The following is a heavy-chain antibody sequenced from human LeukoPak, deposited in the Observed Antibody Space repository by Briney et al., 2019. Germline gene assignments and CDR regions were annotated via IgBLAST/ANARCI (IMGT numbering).Heavy chain of an antibody. V-gene: IGHV4-38-2*01. J-gene: IGHJ5*02. CDR3: ASPRGYYDSSGYLSNWFDP. CDR2: IYHSGST. D-gene: IGHD3-22*01. Sequence: SETLSLTCAVSGYSNSSGYYWGWIRQPPGKGLEWIGSIYHSGSTYYNPSLKSRVTTSVATFTNHFSLKLSSGPAADTAVYYCASPRGYYDSSGYLSNWFDPWGQGTLVTVSS. CDR1: GYSNSSGYY.